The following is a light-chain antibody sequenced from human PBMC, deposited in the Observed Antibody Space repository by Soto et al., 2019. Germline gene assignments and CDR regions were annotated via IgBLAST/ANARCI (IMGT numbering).Light chain of an antibody. CDR1: QSISSW. Sequence: DIQMTQSPSALSASVGDRVTITCRARQSISSWLAWYQQKPGRAPKLLIYKASSLESGVPSRFSGSGSGTEFTLTNSSLHPDDFATNYCQQYDSYSRTFGQGTKLEIK. CDR2: KAS. J-gene: IGKJ2*02. CDR3: QQYDSYSRT. V-gene: IGKV1-5*03.